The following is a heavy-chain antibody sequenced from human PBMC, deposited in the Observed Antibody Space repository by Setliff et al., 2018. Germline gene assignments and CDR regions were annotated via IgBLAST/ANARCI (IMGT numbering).Heavy chain of an antibody. CDR1: GYTFTSYD. CDR2: MNPNSGNT. D-gene: IGHD2-8*02. Sequence: GASVKVSCKASGYTFTSYDINWVRQATGQGLEWMGWMNPNSGNTGYAQKFQGRLTMTRNTSISTAYMELRSLRSEDTAVYYCARGAVPVGVSSFDIWGQGTMVTVSS. J-gene: IGHJ3*02. CDR3: ARGAVPVGVSSFDI. V-gene: IGHV1-8*02.